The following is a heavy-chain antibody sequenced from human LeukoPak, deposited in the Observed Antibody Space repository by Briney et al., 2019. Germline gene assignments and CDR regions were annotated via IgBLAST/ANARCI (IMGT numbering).Heavy chain of an antibody. V-gene: IGHV4-34*01. J-gene: IGHJ6*02. CDR2: INHSGST. Sequence: SETLSLTRAVYGGSFSGYYWSWIRQPPGKGLEWIGEINHSGSTNYNPSLKSRVTISVDTSKNQFSLKLSSVTAADTAVYYCARGPYTILGVVTNYYYGMDVWGQGTTVTVSS. D-gene: IGHD3-3*01. CDR1: GGSFSGYY. CDR3: ARGPYTILGVVTNYYYGMDV.